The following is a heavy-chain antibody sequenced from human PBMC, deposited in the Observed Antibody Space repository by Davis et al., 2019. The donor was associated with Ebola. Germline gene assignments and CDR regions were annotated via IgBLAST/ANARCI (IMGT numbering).Heavy chain of an antibody. V-gene: IGHV4-61*08. CDR2: VYNIGNT. D-gene: IGHD6-13*01. CDR1: GGSISSGGYS. CDR3: GRVGAADGGGVDP. Sequence: GSLRLSCAVSGGSISSGGYSWSWIRQPPGKGPEWVAYVYNIGNTNYNPSLKSRVTISVETSKNQFSLKLSSVTAADTAVYYCGRVGAADGGGVDPWGQGTLVTVSS. J-gene: IGHJ5*02.